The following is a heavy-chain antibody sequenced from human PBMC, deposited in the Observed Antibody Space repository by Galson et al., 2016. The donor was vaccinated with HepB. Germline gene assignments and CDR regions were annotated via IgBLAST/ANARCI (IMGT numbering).Heavy chain of an antibody. CDR2: ISGSGVTT. Sequence: SLRLSCAASGFTFSNYAMSWVRQAPGKGLEWVSGISGSGVTTYYADSVKGRFTISRDNSKNTLYLRMNSLTAEDTAVYYCAKEMNGDYYYGMDVWGQGTTVIVSS. CDR1: GFTFSNYA. D-gene: IGHD2-8*01. CDR3: AKEMNGDYYYGMDV. J-gene: IGHJ6*02. V-gene: IGHV3-23*01.